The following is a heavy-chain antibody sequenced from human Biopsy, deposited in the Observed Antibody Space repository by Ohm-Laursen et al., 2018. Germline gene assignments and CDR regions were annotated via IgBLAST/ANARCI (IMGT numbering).Heavy chain of an antibody. CDR2: AYYSGST. D-gene: IGHD3-3*01. V-gene: IGHV4-39*01. J-gene: IGHJ4*02. CDR3: ARHSLDDFWSGAHYYFDY. Sequence: SETLSLTCSVSGGSISSSNHYWGWLRQPPGKGLEWIGHAYYSGSTFYNSSLESRVTVSVDTSKNQFHLRLTSMSASDTAVYYCARHSLDDFWSGAHYYFDYWGLGTLVTVSS. CDR1: GGSISSSNHY.